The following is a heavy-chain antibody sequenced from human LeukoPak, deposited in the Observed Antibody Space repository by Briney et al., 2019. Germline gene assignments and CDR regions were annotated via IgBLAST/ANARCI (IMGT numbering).Heavy chain of an antibody. CDR3: ARDKGRIQLWLRSDAFDI. J-gene: IGHJ3*02. CDR1: GFTFSSYG. Sequence: GGSLRLSCAASGFTFSSYGMHWVRQAPGKGLEWVAVIWYDGSNKYCADSVKGRFTISRDNSKNTLYLQMNSLRAEDTAVYYCARDKGRIQLWLRSDAFDIWGQGTMVTVSS. V-gene: IGHV3-33*01. CDR2: IWYDGSNK. D-gene: IGHD5-18*01.